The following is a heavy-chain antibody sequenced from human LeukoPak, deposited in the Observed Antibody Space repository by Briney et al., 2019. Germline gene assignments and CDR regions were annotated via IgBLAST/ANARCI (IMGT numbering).Heavy chain of an antibody. CDR3: ARARGGYFFDY. Sequence: PGGSLRLSCAVAGFSFSSYWMHWVRQVPGKGLVWGSRINSDESSTSYADSVKGRFTISRDNAKNTLYLQMNSLRAEDTAVYYCARARGGYFFDYWGQGTLVAVSS. CDR1: GFSFSSYW. D-gene: IGHD1-26*01. CDR2: INSDESST. J-gene: IGHJ4*02. V-gene: IGHV3-74*01.